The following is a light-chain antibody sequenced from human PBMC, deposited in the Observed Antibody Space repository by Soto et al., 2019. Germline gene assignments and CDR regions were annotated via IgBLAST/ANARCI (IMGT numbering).Light chain of an antibody. V-gene: IGLV2-23*01. J-gene: IGLJ3*02. CDR1: SSDVGSYNL. Sequence: QSALTQPASVSGSPGQSITISCTGTSSDVGSYNLVSWYQQHPGKAPKLMIYEGSKRPSGVSNRFSGSKSGNTASLTISGLQAEDEADYYFCSYAGTRLVFGGGTQLTVL. CDR2: EGS. CDR3: CSYAGTRLV.